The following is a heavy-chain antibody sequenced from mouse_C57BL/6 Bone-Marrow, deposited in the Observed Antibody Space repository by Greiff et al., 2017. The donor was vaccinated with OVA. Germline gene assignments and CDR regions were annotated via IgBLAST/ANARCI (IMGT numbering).Heavy chain of an antibody. D-gene: IGHD2-4*01. CDR3: TRNYYDYDGSY. J-gene: IGHJ2*01. V-gene: IGHV1-15*01. CDR1: GYTFTDYE. CDR2: IDPETGGT. Sequence: QVQLQQSGAELVRPGASVTLSCKASGYTFTDYEMHWVKQTPVHGLEWIGAIDPETGGTAYNQKFKGKAILTADKSSSTAYMELRSLTSEDSAVYYCTRNYYDYDGSYWGQGTTLTGSS.